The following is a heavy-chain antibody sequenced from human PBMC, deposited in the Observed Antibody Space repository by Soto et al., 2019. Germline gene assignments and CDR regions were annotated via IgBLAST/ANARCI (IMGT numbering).Heavy chain of an antibody. Sequence: QVQLVESGGGVVQPGRSLRLSCAASGFTFSTYSMHWVRQAPGKGLEWVAVISNDGSNAYYADSVKGRFTISRDNSKNTLSLHMNSLRAEHTAVYYCERDSSGGYDLDYWGQGTLVTVSS. J-gene: IGHJ4*02. D-gene: IGHD5-12*01. CDR3: ERDSSGGYDLDY. CDR1: GFTFSTYS. V-gene: IGHV3-30-3*01. CDR2: ISNDGSNA.